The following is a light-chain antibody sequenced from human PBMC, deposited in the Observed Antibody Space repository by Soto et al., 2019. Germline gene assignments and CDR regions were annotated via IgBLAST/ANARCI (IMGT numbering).Light chain of an antibody. J-gene: IGLJ3*02. CDR2: EVS. CDR1: SSDIGAYNY. CDR3: TSYTAETTIM. V-gene: IGLV2-14*01. Sequence: QSALTQPASVSGSPGQSITISCSGTSSDIGAYNYVSWYQHQSGKAPKLLISEVSNRPSGISVRFSGSKSGNTASLTISGLQAEDEADYYCTSYTAETTIMFGGGTKLTVL.